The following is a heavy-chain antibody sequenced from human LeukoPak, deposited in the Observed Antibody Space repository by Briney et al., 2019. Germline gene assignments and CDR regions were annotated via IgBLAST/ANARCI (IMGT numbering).Heavy chain of an antibody. CDR2: IYFTGST. CDR3: ARHQYYDSRGSHYYSYYYMDV. J-gene: IGHJ6*03. CDR1: GYSISSPFY. Sequence: KPSETLSLTCTVSGYSISSPFYWGWIRQSPGKGRQWIGSIYFTGSTYYNPSLKSRVTISVDTSKNHFSLKLSSVTAADTAMYYCARHQYYDSRGSHYYSYYYMDVWGKGTTVTVSS. V-gene: IGHV4-38-2*02. D-gene: IGHD3-22*01.